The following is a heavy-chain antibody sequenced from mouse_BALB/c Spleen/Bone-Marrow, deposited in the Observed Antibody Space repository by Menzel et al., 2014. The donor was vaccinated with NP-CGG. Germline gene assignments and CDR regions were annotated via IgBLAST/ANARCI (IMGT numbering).Heavy chain of an antibody. CDR2: INPNYNTT. J-gene: IGHJ1*01. D-gene: IGHD2-14*01. CDR3: ARKVRRYFDV. CDR1: GYTFTDYN. V-gene: IGHV1-18*01. Sequence: EVQLVESGAELVKPGASVKISCKASGYTFTDYNMDWVKQSHGKSLEWIGDINPNYNTTNYNQRFKGKATLTVDKSSNTAYMELRSLTSEDTAVYYCARKVRRYFDVWGAGTTVTVSS.